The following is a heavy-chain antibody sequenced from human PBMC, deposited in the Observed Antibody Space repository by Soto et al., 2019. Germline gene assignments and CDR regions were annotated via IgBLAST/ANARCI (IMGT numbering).Heavy chain of an antibody. Sequence: LRLSCAASGFTFSSYGMHWVRQAPGKGLEWVAVIWYDGSNKYYADSVKGRFTISRDNSKNTLYLQMNSLRAEDTAVYYCAKGWELLHYYYGMDVWGQGTTVTV. V-gene: IGHV3-33*06. CDR1: GFTFSSYG. J-gene: IGHJ6*02. CDR3: AKGWELLHYYYGMDV. CDR2: IWYDGSNK. D-gene: IGHD1-26*01.